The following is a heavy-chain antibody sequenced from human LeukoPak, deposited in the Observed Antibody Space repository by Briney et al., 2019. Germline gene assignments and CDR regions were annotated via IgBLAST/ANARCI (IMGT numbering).Heavy chain of an antibody. J-gene: IGHJ4*02. Sequence: PGGSLRLSCAASGFTFSSYAMSWVRQAPGKGLEWVSAISGSGGSTYYADSVKGRFTISRDNSKNTLYLQMNSLRAEDTAVYYCAKGPTYYDFWSGYYWGQGTLATVSS. CDR3: AKGPTYYDFWSGYY. V-gene: IGHV3-23*01. CDR2: ISGSGGST. D-gene: IGHD3-3*01. CDR1: GFTFSSYA.